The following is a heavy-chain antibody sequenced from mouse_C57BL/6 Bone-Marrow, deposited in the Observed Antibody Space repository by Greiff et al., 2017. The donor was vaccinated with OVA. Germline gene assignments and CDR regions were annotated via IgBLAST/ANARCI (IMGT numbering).Heavy chain of an antibody. CDR1: GFTFSSYA. D-gene: IGHD2-4*01. V-gene: IGHV5-4*01. J-gene: IGHJ2*01. CDR3: ARDRDYDGFDY. CDR2: ISDGGSYT. Sequence: EVQLLESGGGLVKPGGSLKLSCAASGFTFSSYAMSWVRQTPEKRLEWVATISDGGSYTYYPDNVKGRFTISRDNAKNNLYLQMSHLKSEDTAMYYCARDRDYDGFDYWGQGTTLTVSS.